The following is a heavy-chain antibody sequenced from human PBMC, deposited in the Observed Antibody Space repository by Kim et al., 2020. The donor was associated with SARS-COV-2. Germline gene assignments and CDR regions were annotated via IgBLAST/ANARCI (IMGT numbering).Heavy chain of an antibody. V-gene: IGHV4-38-2*02. CDR1: GYSISSGYY. CDR3: AREGLWLHYYYYGMDV. CDR2: IYHSGST. J-gene: IGHJ6*02. Sequence: SETLSLTCTVSGYSISSGYYWGWIRQPPGKGLEWIGSIYHSGSTYYNPSLKSRVTISVDTSKNQFSLKLSSVTAADTAVYYCAREGLWLHYYYYGMDVWGQGTTVTVSS. D-gene: IGHD5-18*01.